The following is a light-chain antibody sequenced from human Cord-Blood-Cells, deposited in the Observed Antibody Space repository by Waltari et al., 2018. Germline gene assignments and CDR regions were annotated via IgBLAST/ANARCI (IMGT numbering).Light chain of an antibody. CDR2: EGS. V-gene: IGLV2-23*03. CDR1: SSDVGSYNL. CDR3: CSYAGSSTFVV. J-gene: IGLJ2*01. Sequence: QSALTQPASVSGSPGQSITISCTGTSSDVGSYNLVSWYQQHPGKAPKLMIYEGSKRPSGVSNRFSGSKSGNTASRTISGLQAEYEADYYCCSYAGSSTFVVFGGGTKLTVL.